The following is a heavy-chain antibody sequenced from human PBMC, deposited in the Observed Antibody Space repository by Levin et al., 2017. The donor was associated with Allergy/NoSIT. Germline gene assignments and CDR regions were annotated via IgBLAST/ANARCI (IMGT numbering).Heavy chain of an antibody. Sequence: SCAASGFTFDDYAMHWVRQAPGKGLEWVSGISWNSGSIGYADSVKGRFTISRDNAKNSLYLQMNSLRAEDTALYYCAKVPAGEYYYYGMDVWGQGTTVTVSS. CDR1: GFTFDDYA. J-gene: IGHJ6*02. V-gene: IGHV3-9*01. D-gene: IGHD7-27*01. CDR3: AKVPAGEYYYYGMDV. CDR2: ISWNSGSI.